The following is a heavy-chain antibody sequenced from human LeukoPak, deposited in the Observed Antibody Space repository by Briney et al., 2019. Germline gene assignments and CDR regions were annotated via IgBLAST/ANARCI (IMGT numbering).Heavy chain of an antibody. CDR2: IWYDGSNK. Sequence: GRSLRLSCAASGFTFSSYGMHWVRQAPGKGLEWVAVIWYDGSNKYYADSVKGRFTISRDNAKNTLYLQMNSLRAEDTAVYYCARVGSGSYYADYWGQGTLVTVSS. CDR1: GFTFSSYG. J-gene: IGHJ4*02. V-gene: IGHV3-33*08. CDR3: ARVGSGSYYADY. D-gene: IGHD1-26*01.